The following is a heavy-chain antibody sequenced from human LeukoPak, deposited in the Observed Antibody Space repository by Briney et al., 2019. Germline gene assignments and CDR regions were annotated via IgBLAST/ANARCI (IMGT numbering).Heavy chain of an antibody. CDR1: GFTFSSYA. CDR3: AKEDTSGTNWFDP. D-gene: IGHD3-22*01. Sequence: PGGSLRLSCAASGFTFSSYAMHWVRQAPGKGLEWVAVISYDGSNKYYADSVKGRFTISRDNSKNTLYLRMNSLRAEDTALFYCAKEDTSGTNWFDPWGQGTLVTVSS. J-gene: IGHJ5*02. V-gene: IGHV3-30*04. CDR2: ISYDGSNK.